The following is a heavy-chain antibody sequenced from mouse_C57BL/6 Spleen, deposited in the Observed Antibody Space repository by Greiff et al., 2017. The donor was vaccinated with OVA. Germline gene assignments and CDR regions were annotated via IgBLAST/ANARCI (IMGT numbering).Heavy chain of an antibody. CDR2: IDPSDSYT. CDR1: GYTFTSYW. V-gene: IGHV1-50*01. J-gene: IGHJ2*01. Sequence: QVQLQQPGAELVQPGASVKLSCKASGYTFTSYWMQWVKQRPGQGLEWIGAIDPSDSYTNYNQKFKGKATLTVDTSSSTAYMQLSSLTSEDSAVYYCARRGETYYWGQGTTLTVSS. CDR3: ARRGETYY.